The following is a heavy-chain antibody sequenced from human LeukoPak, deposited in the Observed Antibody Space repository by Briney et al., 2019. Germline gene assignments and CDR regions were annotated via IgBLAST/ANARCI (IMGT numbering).Heavy chain of an antibody. CDR1: GGSFSGYY. V-gene: IGHV4-34*01. J-gene: IGHJ5*02. Sequence: SETLSLTCAVYGGSFSGYYWSWIRQPPGKGLEWIGEINHSGSTNYNPSLKSRATISVDTSKNQFSLKLSSVTAADTAVYYCARGFSWSNWFDPWGQGTLVTVSS. CDR3: ARGFSWSNWFDP. CDR2: INHSGST.